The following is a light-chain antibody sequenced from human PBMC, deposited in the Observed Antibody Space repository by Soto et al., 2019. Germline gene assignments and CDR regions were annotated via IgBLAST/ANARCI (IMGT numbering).Light chain of an antibody. CDR1: QGISSY. CDR2: AAS. Sequence: DIQLTQSPSFLSASVGDRVTITCRASQGISSYLAWYQQKPGTAPQLLIYAASTFQSGVPSRFSGSGSGTEFTLTISSLQPEDFATYYCQQLHSNPYTFGQGTKVEI. CDR3: QQLHSNPYT. V-gene: IGKV1-9*01. J-gene: IGKJ2*01.